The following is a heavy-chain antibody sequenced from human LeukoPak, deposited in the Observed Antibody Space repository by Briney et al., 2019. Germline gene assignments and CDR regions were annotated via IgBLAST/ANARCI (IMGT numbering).Heavy chain of an antibody. D-gene: IGHD2-2*01. CDR1: GGSFSGYY. CDR2: INHSGST. Sequence: SETLSLTCAVYGGSFSGYYWSWSRQPPGKGLEWIGEINHSGSTNYNPSLKSRVTISVDTSKNQFSLKLSSVTAADTAVYYCAGGRSYCSSTSCYYPYYFDYWGQGTLVTVSS. V-gene: IGHV4-34*01. CDR3: AGGRSYCSSTSCYYPYYFDY. J-gene: IGHJ4*02.